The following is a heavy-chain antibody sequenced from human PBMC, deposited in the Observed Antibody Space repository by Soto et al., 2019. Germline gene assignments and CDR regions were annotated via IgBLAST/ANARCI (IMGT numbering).Heavy chain of an antibody. CDR1: GYTFTGYY. CDR2: INPNSGGT. J-gene: IGHJ6*02. CDR3: ARKSAAGTSHYYYGMDV. Sequence: QVQLVQSGAEVKKPGASVKVSCKASGYTFTGYYMHWVRQAPGQGLEWMGWINPNSGGTNYAQKFQGRVTITADESTSTAYMELSSLRSEDTAVYYCARKSAAGTSHYYYGMDVWGQGTTVTVSS. D-gene: IGHD6-13*01. V-gene: IGHV1-2*02.